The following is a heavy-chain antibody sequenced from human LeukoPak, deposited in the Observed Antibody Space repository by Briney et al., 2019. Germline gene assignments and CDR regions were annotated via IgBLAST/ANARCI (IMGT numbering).Heavy chain of an antibody. CDR3: AKDVLRFLEWSPGDGMDV. V-gene: IGHV3-30*04. J-gene: IGHJ6*02. Sequence: GGSLRLSCEVSGFVVTNFAMHWVRQAPGKGLEWVAVISYDGRNEHYTDSVKGRFTVSRDISKNIVYLQMDRLRAEDTAVYYCAKDVLRFLEWSPGDGMDVWGQGTTVTVSS. CDR2: ISYDGRNE. CDR1: GFVVTNFA. D-gene: IGHD3-3*01.